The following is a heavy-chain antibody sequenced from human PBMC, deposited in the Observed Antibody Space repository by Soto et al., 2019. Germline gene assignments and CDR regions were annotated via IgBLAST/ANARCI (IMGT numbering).Heavy chain of an antibody. Sequence: HPGGSLRLSCAASGFTLSIYWMHWVRQAPGKGPVWISRIDNAGSSARYADSVKGRFTISRDNAKNTVYLQMNSLRAEDTAVYYCTRVGGSVSGMDVWGQGTTVAVSS. D-gene: IGHD1-26*01. J-gene: IGHJ6*02. CDR2: IDNAGSSA. V-gene: IGHV3-74*01. CDR3: TRVGGSVSGMDV. CDR1: GFTLSIYW.